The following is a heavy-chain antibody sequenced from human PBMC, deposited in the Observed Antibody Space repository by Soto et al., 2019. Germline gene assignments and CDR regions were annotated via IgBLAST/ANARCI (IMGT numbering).Heavy chain of an antibody. CDR1: GGTFSSYA. CDR3: ARAATPRTRWLVRALPGNYYCYYGMDV. Sequence: QVQLVQSGAEVKKPGSSVKVSCKASGGTFSSYAISWVRQAPGQGLEWMGGIIPIFGTANYAQKFQGRVTITADESTSTAYMELSSLRSEDTAVYYCARAATPRTRWLVRALPGNYYCYYGMDVWGQGTTVTVSS. V-gene: IGHV1-69*01. D-gene: IGHD6-19*01. J-gene: IGHJ6*02. CDR2: IIPIFGTA.